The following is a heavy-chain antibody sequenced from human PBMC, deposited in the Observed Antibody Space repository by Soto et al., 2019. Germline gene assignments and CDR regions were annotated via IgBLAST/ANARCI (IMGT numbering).Heavy chain of an antibody. CDR1: NGSISGHY. CDR2: INYSGST. D-gene: IGHD2-2*01. Sequence: SETLSLTCIVSNGSISGHYWSWIRQPPGKGLEWIGDINYSGSTTYNPSLRSRVTISVDTSKNQFSLKLSSVTAADTAVYYCARGIVVVPAAQRGYYYMDVWGKGTTVTVSS. CDR3: ARGIVVVPAAQRGYYYMDV. V-gene: IGHV4-59*11. J-gene: IGHJ6*03.